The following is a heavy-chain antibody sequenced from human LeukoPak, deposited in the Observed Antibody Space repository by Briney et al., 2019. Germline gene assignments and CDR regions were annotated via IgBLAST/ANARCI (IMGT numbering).Heavy chain of an antibody. CDR2: ISSSSSYI. J-gene: IGHJ4*02. CDR1: GFTFSSYS. Sequence: TSGGSLRLSCAASGFTFSSYSMNWVRQAPGKGLEWVSSISSSSSYIYYADSVKGRFTISRDNAKNSLYLQMNSLRAEDTAVYYCARGVSRYSSGWYHTYYFDYWGQGTLVTVSS. V-gene: IGHV3-21*01. D-gene: IGHD6-19*01. CDR3: ARGVSRYSSGWYHTYYFDY.